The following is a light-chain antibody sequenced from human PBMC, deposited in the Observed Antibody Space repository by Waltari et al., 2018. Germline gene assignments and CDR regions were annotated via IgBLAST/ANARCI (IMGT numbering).Light chain of an antibody. CDR1: QDVRGS. J-gene: IGKJ1*01. CDR2: GAS. Sequence: IGLTQSPGTLSLSPGERATLSCRASQDVRGSLARYQQKAGQAPRLLIYGASSRATGIPDRFSGSGSGTDFSLTISRLEPEDFAVYYCQHYVRLPATFGQGTKVEI. V-gene: IGKV3-20*01. CDR3: QHYVRLPAT.